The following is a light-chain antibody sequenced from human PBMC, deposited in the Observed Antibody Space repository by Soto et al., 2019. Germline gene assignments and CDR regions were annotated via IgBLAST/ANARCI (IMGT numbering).Light chain of an antibody. CDR3: GTWDSSLSVVV. CDR1: SSNIGNNY. V-gene: IGLV1-51*01. CDR2: DNN. J-gene: IGLJ2*01. Sequence: QAVVTQPPSVSAAPGQKVTISCSGSSSNIGNNYVSWYQRLPGTAPKLLIYDNNKRPSGIPDRFSGSKSGTSATLGITGLQTGDEADYYCGTWDSSLSVVVFGGGTQLTVL.